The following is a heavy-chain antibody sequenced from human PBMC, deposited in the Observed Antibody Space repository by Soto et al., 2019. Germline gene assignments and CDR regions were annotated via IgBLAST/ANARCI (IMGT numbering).Heavy chain of an antibody. CDR2: ISYGGSNK. Sequence: GGSLSLSCAASGFPFSSYGMHWVRQAPGKGLEWVAVISYGGSNKYYADSVKGRFTISRDNSKNTLYLQMNSLRAEDTAVYYCARVSAAAGPYYYYYGMDVWGQGTTVTVSS. CDR1: GFPFSSYG. J-gene: IGHJ6*02. CDR3: ARVSAAAGPYYYYYGMDV. V-gene: IGHV3-30*03. D-gene: IGHD6-13*01.